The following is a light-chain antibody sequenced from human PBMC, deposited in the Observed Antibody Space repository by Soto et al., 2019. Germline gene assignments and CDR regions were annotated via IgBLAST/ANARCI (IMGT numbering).Light chain of an antibody. CDR3: QQYNKWPPWT. J-gene: IGKJ1*01. CDR2: SAF. Sequence: EIVLTRSPATLSVSPGERATLSCRASQSISNNLAWYQQKPGQAPRLVIYSAFTRATGIPARFSGSGSGTEFTLTISSLQSEDFAVYYCQQYNKWPPWTFGQGTKVDIK. CDR1: QSISNN. V-gene: IGKV3-15*01.